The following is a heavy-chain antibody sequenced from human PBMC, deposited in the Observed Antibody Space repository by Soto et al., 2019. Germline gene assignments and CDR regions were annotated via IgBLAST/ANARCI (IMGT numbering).Heavy chain of an antibody. CDR3: ARVIPSESFDY. J-gene: IGHJ4*02. CDR2: IIPILGIA. Sequence: GASVKVSCKASGDTFSRYTINWVRQAPGQGLEWMGRIIPILGIANYAEKFQGRVTITADKSTSTAYIELSSLRSEDTAVYYCARVIPSESFDYWGQGTVVTVSS. D-gene: IGHD2-21*01. V-gene: IGHV1-69*02. CDR1: GDTFSRYT.